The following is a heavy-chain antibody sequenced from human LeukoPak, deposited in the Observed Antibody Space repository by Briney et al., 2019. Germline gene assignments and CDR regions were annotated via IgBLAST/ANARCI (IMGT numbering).Heavy chain of an antibody. CDR2: ISSSSSYI. D-gene: IGHD3-22*01. V-gene: IGHV3-21*01. J-gene: IGHJ4*02. CDR3: AREISPRYDSSGYFDY. Sequence: GGSLRLSCAASGFTFSSYSMNWVRQAPGKGLEWVSSISSSSSYIYYADSVKGRFTISRDNAKNSLYLQMNSLRAEDTAVYYCAREISPRYDSSGYFDYWGQGTLVTVSS. CDR1: GFTFSSYS.